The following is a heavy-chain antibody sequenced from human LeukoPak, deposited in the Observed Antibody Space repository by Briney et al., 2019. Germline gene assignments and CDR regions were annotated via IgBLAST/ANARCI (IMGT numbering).Heavy chain of an antibody. Sequence: SETLSLTCTVSSGSITNDYWSWIRQPPGKGLEWIGEINHSGSTNYNPSLKSRVTISVDTSKNQFSLKLSSVTAADTAVYYCARAKSGYSKRSAFDIWGQGTMVTVSS. CDR2: INHSGST. D-gene: IGHD3-3*01. CDR3: ARAKSGYSKRSAFDI. J-gene: IGHJ3*02. CDR1: SGSITNDY. V-gene: IGHV4-34*01.